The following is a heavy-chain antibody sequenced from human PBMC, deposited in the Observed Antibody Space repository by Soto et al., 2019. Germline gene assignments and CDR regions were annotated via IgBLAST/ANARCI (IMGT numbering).Heavy chain of an antibody. Sequence: PSDTLSLTCTVSGGSISSGGYYWSWIRQHPGKGLEWIGYIYYSGSTYYNPSLKSRVTISVDTSKNQFSLKLSSVTAADTAVYYCARVESIVGATYDAFDIWGQGTMVT. CDR1: GGSISSGGYY. J-gene: IGHJ3*02. CDR3: ARVESIVGATYDAFDI. CDR2: IYYSGST. D-gene: IGHD1-26*01. V-gene: IGHV4-31*03.